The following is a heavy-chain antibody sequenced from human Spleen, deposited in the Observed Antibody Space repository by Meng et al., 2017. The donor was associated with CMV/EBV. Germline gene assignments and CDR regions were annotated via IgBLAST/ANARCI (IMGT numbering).Heavy chain of an antibody. CDR1: GFTFGDYA. V-gene: IGHV3-49*04. Sequence: GGSLKISCTASGFTFGDYAMSWVRQAPGKGLEWVGFIRSKAYGGTTEYAASVKGRFTISRDDSKSIAYLQMNSLKTEDTAVYYCTRAEGSGHSPYYYYGMDVWGQGTTVTVSS. CDR3: TRAEGSGHSPYYYYGMDV. D-gene: IGHD3-3*01. CDR2: IRSKAYGGTT. J-gene: IGHJ6*02.